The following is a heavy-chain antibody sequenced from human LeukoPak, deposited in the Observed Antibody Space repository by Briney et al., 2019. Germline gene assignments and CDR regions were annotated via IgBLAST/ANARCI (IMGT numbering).Heavy chain of an antibody. Sequence: GGSLRLSCAASGFAFSSFEMNWVRQAPGKGLEWVSYISGSGSPIYYADSVKGRFTISRDNAKNSLYLQMSSLRVEDTAVYYCARVPYSSGWCNFDYWGQGTLVTVSS. CDR2: ISGSGSPI. D-gene: IGHD6-19*01. CDR1: GFAFSSFE. CDR3: ARVPYSSGWCNFDY. J-gene: IGHJ4*02. V-gene: IGHV3-48*03.